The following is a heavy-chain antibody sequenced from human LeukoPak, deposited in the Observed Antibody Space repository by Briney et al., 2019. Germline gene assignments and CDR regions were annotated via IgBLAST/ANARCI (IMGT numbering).Heavy chain of an antibody. Sequence: GGSLRLSCAASGFTFSSSAMSWVRQAPGKGLEWVSSISGSGSGGSTYYADSVKGRFTISRDNSKNTLYLQMNSRIAEDTAVYYCAKPGYNRFDYWGQGTRVTVSS. D-gene: IGHD5-24*01. CDR3: AKPGYNRFDY. J-gene: IGHJ4*02. CDR2: ISGSGSGGST. CDR1: GFTFSSSA. V-gene: IGHV3-23*01.